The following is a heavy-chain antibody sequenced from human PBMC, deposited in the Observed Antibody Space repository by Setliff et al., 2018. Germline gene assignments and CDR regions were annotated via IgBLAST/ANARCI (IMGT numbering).Heavy chain of an antibody. D-gene: IGHD6-19*01. CDR3: AREQWLDPPGYYYMDV. CDR1: GGSIGSYY. J-gene: IGHJ6*03. V-gene: IGHV4-4*07. CDR2: IYIGGSA. Sequence: KPSETLSLTCTVSGGSIGSYYWSWIRQPAGKGLEWIGHIYIGGSANYNPSLKSRVTMSIDTSKNQFSLKLNSVTAADVAVYYCAREQWLDPPGYYYMDVWAKGTTVTVSS.